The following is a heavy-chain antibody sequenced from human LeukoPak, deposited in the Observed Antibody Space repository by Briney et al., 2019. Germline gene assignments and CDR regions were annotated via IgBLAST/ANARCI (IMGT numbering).Heavy chain of an antibody. CDR3: ARRYCSSTSCYFDY. Sequence: SQTLSLTCTVSGGSISSGSYYWNWIRQPAGKGLEWIGRFYTSENTNYNPSLKSRVTISIDTSKNQFSLKLNSVTAADTAVYYCARRYCSSTSCYFDYWGQGTLVTVSS. CDR2: FYTSENT. J-gene: IGHJ4*02. CDR1: GGSISSGSYY. V-gene: IGHV4-61*02. D-gene: IGHD2-2*01.